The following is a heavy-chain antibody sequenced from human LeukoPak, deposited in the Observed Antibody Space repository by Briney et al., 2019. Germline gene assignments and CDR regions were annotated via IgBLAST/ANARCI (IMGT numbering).Heavy chain of an antibody. Sequence: PGGSLRLSCAASGFTFSSYWMNWVRQAPGKGLEWVANIKQDGSEKYYVDSVKGRFTISRDNAKNSLYLQMNSLRAEDTAVYYCARLYSSSSRAYYYYYYMDVWGKGTTVTVSS. CDR3: ARLYSSSSRAYYYYYYMDV. V-gene: IGHV3-7*01. CDR2: IKQDGSEK. J-gene: IGHJ6*03. D-gene: IGHD6-6*01. CDR1: GFTFSSYW.